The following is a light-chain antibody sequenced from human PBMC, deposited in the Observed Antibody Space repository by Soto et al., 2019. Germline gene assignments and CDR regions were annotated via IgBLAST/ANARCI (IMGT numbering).Light chain of an antibody. CDR1: QSISSW. Sequence: GDRVTITCRASQSISSWLAWYQQKPGKAPKLLIYDASNLESGVPSRFSGSGSGTDFTLTISSLQPEDFATYYCQQLNSYPPWTFGQGTKVDIK. CDR2: DAS. CDR3: QQLNSYPPWT. J-gene: IGKJ1*01. V-gene: IGKV1-5*01.